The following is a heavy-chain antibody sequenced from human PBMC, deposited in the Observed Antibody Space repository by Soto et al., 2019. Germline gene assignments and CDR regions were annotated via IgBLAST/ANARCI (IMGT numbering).Heavy chain of an antibody. Sequence: EVQLVESGGGLVQPGGSLRLSCVASGFTFSSYWMSWVRQAPGKGLEWVANIDQDGSWKYYVDSVKGRFTISRDNAKSSLYLQLNSLRAEDTAVYYGARDHTTFRGSDYWGQGTPVAVSS. J-gene: IGHJ4*02. CDR2: IDQDGSWK. D-gene: IGHD3-10*01. CDR3: ARDHTTFRGSDY. CDR1: GFTFSSYW. V-gene: IGHV3-7*01.